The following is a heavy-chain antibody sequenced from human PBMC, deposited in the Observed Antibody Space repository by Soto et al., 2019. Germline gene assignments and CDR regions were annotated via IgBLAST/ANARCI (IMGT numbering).Heavy chain of an antibody. D-gene: IGHD3-10*01. J-gene: IGHJ4*02. V-gene: IGHV4-30-4*01. Sequence: QVQLKESGPGLVKPSETLSLTCNVSGGPIKTGAYSWNWTRQPPGKGLEWIGYVFYSGATNYSPSLKSRAAISMDTSKNQFSLSLTSVTAADTAVYYCARAGFSYGHLLFWGQGIRVTVST. CDR1: GGPIKTGAYS. CDR2: VFYSGAT. CDR3: ARAGFSYGHLLF.